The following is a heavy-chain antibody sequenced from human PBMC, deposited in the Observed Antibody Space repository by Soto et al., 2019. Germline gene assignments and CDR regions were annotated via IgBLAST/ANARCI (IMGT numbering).Heavy chain of an antibody. CDR3: ARGGAYGGNSVGYLDY. CDR1: GGSISSYY. D-gene: IGHD4-17*01. V-gene: IGHV4-59*01. Sequence: SETLSLTCTVSGGSISSYYWSWIRQPPGKGLEWIGYIYYSGSTNYNPSLKSRVTISVDTSKNQFSLKLSSVTAADTAVYYCARGGAYGGNSVGYLDYWGQGTLVTVSS. CDR2: IYYSGST. J-gene: IGHJ4*02.